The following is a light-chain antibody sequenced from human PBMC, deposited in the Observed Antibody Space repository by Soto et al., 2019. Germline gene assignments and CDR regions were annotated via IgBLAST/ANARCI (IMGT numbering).Light chain of an antibody. CDR2: GNI. CDR1: SYNIGAGYD. Sequence: QSVLTQPPSVSGAPGQRVTISFTGSSYNIGAGYDVHWYQQLPGTAPKLLIYGNINRPSGVPDRCSGSKSGTSASLAITGLQAEDEADYYCQSYDSSLRGSRVFGGGTKLTVL. J-gene: IGLJ2*01. CDR3: QSYDSSLRGSRV. V-gene: IGLV1-40*01.